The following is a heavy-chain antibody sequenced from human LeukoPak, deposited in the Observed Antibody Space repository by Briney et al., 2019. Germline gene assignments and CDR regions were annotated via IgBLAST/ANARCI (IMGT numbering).Heavy chain of an antibody. CDR2: MNPNSGNT. D-gene: IGHD4-23*01. CDR1: GYTFTSYD. V-gene: IGHV1-8*03. CDR3: ARQKPGLGKADY. J-gene: IGHJ4*02. Sequence: GASVKVSCKASGYTFTSYDISWVRQATGQGLEWMGWMNPNSGNTGYAQTFQGRVTITRNTSISTAYMELSSLRSEDAAVYYCARQKPGLGKADYWGQGTLVTVSS.